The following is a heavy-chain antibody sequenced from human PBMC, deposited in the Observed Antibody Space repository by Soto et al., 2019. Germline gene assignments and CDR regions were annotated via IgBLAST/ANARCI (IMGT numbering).Heavy chain of an antibody. Sequence: GESLKISCKGSGYSFTSYWISWVRQMPGKGLEWMGRIDPSDSYTNYSPSFQGHVTISADKSISTAYLQWSSLKASDTAMYYCASVTYSSSSDYYYGMDVWGQGTTVTVS. D-gene: IGHD6-6*01. CDR2: IDPSDSYT. J-gene: IGHJ6*02. V-gene: IGHV5-10-1*01. CDR1: GYSFTSYW. CDR3: ASVTYSSSSDYYYGMDV.